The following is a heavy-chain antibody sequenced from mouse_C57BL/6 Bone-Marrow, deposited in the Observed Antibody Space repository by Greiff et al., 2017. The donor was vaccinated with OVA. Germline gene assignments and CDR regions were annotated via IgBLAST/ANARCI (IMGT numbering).Heavy chain of an antibody. V-gene: IGHV2-5*01. CDR2: IWRGGST. D-gene: IGHD2-3*01. CDR1: GFSLTSYG. J-gene: IGHJ2*01. CDR3: AKGGGYSPDYFDY. Sequence: QVQLQQSGPGLVQPSQSLSITCTVSGFSLTSYGVHWVRQSPGKGLEWLGVIWRGGSTDYNAAFMSRLSITKDNSKSQVFFKMNSLQADDTAIYNCAKGGGYSPDYFDYWGQGTTLTVSS.